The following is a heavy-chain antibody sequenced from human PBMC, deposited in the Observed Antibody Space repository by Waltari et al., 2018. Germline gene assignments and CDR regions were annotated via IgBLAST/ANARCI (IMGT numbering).Heavy chain of an antibody. CDR1: GFIFNLYD. CDR2: ISSSSTYI. V-gene: IGHV3-21*01. D-gene: IGHD6-13*01. Sequence: EVQLLESGGGLVKPGGSLSLSCAASGFIFNLYDLNWVRQAPGKGLEWVSSISSSSTYIYYADSVKGRFTISRDNAKNSLYLQMNSLRAEDTAVYYCARVFYSSMGNFGMDVWGQGTTVTVSS. CDR3: ARVFYSSMGNFGMDV. J-gene: IGHJ6*02.